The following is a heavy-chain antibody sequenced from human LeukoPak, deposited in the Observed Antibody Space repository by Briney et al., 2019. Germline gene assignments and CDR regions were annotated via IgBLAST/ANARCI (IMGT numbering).Heavy chain of an antibody. J-gene: IGHJ6*03. V-gene: IGHV4-61*05. CDR2: IYTSGST. Sequence: SETLPLTCGVPGGSISLSDYYSGWIRQPPGSGPEWIGCIYTSGSTNYNPSLKSRVTISVDPSKRQFSLKLSSVTAADTAVYYCARDRFDASSCYYYHYYYYMDVWGKGTTVTVSS. CDR1: GGSISLSDYY. CDR3: ARDRFDASSCYYYHYYYYMDV. D-gene: IGHD3-22*01.